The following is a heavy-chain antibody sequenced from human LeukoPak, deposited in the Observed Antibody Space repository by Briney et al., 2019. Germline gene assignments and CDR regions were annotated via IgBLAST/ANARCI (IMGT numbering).Heavy chain of an antibody. Sequence: GGSLRLSWAASGFPFSTYWMSWVRQAPGKGLEWVANIKQDGSEKYYVDSVKGRFTISRDNAKNSLYLQMNSLRAEDTAMYYCARDSAGNDYWGQGTLVTVSS. CDR2: IKQDGSEK. J-gene: IGHJ4*02. D-gene: IGHD6-13*01. V-gene: IGHV3-7*01. CDR3: ARDSAGNDY. CDR1: GFPFSTYW.